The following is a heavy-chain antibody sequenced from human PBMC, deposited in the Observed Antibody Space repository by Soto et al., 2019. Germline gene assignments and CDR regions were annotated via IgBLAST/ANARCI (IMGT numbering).Heavy chain of an antibody. D-gene: IGHD3-16*01. CDR2: IHHTGAT. CDR3: STYPYYDHNSGYHDS. V-gene: IGHV4-39*01. Sequence: KPSETLSLTCTVAGGSITRRNHYWGWVRQPPGKGLEWVASIHHTGATYYNPSLRSRIKMSIDTSKNRFSLSLTSVTAADTATYFCSTYPYYDHNSGYHDSWGQGTLVTVSS. CDR1: GGSITRRNHY. J-gene: IGHJ4*02.